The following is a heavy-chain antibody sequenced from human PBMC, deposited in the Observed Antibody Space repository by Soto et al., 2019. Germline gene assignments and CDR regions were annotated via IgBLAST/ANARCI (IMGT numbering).Heavy chain of an antibody. CDR1: GYSFTSYW. D-gene: IGHD6-13*01. Sequence: LGESLKISCKGSGYSFTSYWIGWVRQMPGKGLEWMGIIYPGDSDTRYSPSFQGQVTISADKSINTVYLQWSSLKASDIAIYYCARLQQLVGGWFDPWGQGTLVP. V-gene: IGHV5-51*01. J-gene: IGHJ5*02. CDR3: ARLQQLVGGWFDP. CDR2: IYPGDSDT.